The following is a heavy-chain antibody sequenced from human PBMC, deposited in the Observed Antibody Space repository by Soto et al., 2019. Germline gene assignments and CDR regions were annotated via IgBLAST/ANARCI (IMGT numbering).Heavy chain of an antibody. CDR3: AKDHPYSSTSYWYFDL. V-gene: IGHV3-23*01. CDR2: ISGSGGST. J-gene: IGHJ2*01. D-gene: IGHD6-13*01. Sequence: EVQLLESGGGLVQPGGSLRLSCAASGFTFSSYAMSWVRQAPGKGLEWVSAISGSGGSTYYADSVKGRFTISRDNSKNTLYLQMNSLRAEDTAVDYCAKDHPYSSTSYWYFDLWGRGTLVTVSS. CDR1: GFTFSSYA.